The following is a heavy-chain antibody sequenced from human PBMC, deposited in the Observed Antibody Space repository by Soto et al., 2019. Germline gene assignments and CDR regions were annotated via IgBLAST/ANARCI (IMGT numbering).Heavy chain of an antibody. CDR2: IWYDGSNK. CDR3: ARDWIGDFDY. CDR1: GFTFSSYG. V-gene: IGHV3-33*01. Sequence: PGGSLRLSCAASGFTFSSYGMHWVRQAPGKGLPWVAVIWYDGSNKYYADSVKGRFTISRDNSKNTLYLQTNSLRAEYTGVDYFARDWIGDFDYWGQGTLVTASS. D-gene: IGHD2-2*03. J-gene: IGHJ4*02.